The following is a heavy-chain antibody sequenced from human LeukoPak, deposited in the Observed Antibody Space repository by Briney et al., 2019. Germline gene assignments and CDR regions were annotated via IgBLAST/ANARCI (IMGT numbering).Heavy chain of an antibody. CDR3: ARQGTDGSSWYNY. D-gene: IGHD6-13*01. J-gene: IGHJ4*02. Sequence: SETLSLTCTVSGGSISSSSYYWGWIRQPPGKGLEWIGSIYYSGSTYYNPSLKSRVTISVDTSKNQFSLKLSSVTAADTAVYYCARQGTDGSSWYNYWGQGTLVTVSS. V-gene: IGHV4-39*01. CDR2: IYYSGST. CDR1: GGSISSSSYY.